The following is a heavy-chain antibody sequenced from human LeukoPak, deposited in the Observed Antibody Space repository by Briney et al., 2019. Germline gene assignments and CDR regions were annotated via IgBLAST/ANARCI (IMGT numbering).Heavy chain of an antibody. CDR2: INPSTGKT. J-gene: IGHJ4*02. Sequence: GASVKVSCKASGYTFTSYFLHWVRQAPGQGLEWMGIINPSTGKTNYAQKYQGRVTVTTDTLASTAYMDLRSLRSDDTAVYYCARDEYYYDSSGYYHRDHWDYWGQGTLVTVSS. CDR3: ARDEYYYDSSGYYHRDHWDY. V-gene: IGHV1-46*01. CDR1: GYTFTSYF. D-gene: IGHD3-22*01.